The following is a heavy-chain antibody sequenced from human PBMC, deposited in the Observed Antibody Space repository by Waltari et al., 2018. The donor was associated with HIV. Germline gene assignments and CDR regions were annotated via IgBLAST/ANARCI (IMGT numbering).Heavy chain of an antibody. J-gene: IGHJ4*02. V-gene: IGHV3-53*01. CDR1: EFTVSNSY. CDR2: IYSDGRT. Sequence: EVQLVESGGDLIQPGGSLRLSCIASEFTVSNSYMSWVRQAPGKGLEWVSIIYSDGRTYYADSVKGRFTSSRDNYKNTLYLQMNSLRVEDTAVDYCARDTYGGMGGVDSWGQGTLVTVSS. CDR3: ARDTYGGMGGVDS. D-gene: IGHD4-17*01.